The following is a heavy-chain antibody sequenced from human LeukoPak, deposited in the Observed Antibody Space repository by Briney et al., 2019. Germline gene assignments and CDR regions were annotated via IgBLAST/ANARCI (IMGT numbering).Heavy chain of an antibody. V-gene: IGHV4-61*02. CDR1: GATVSSDNYY. CDR2: INIGGTA. CDR3: AADPLWSSGAY. J-gene: IGHJ4*02. D-gene: IGHD2-21*01. Sequence: SQTLSLTCTVSGATVSSDNYYWSWVRQPAGKGLEWIGRINIGGTANNNPSLERRITISIDTSKNQFSLRLSSATAADTAVYYCAADPLWSSGAYWGRGTLVTVSS.